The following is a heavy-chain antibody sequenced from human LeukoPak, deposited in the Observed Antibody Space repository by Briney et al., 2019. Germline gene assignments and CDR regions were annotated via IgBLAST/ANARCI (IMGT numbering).Heavy chain of an antibody. D-gene: IGHD3-10*01. CDR3: ARERGGRVWNYYGSGSYDY. V-gene: IGHV4-30-4*08. Sequence: PSETLSLTCTVSGGSISSGDYYWSWIRQHPGKGLEWIGYIYYSGTTHYNPSLKSRVTISVNTSQNQFSLKLSSVTAADTAVYYCARERGGRVWNYYGSGSYDYWGQGTLVTVSS. CDR2: IYYSGTT. CDR1: GGSISSGDYY. J-gene: IGHJ4*02.